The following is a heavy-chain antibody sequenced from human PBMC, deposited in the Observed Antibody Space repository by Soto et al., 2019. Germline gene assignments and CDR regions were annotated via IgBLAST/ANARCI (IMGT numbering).Heavy chain of an antibody. D-gene: IGHD3-10*01. CDR2: IYYSGST. Sequence: ETLSLTCTVSGGSISSSSYYWGWIRQPPGKGLEWIGSIYYSGSTYYNPSLKSRVTISVDTSKNQFSLKLSSVTAADTAVYYCARPTSGYYYGMDVWGQGTTVTVSS. V-gene: IGHV4-39*01. CDR3: ARPTSGYYYGMDV. J-gene: IGHJ6*02. CDR1: GGSISSSSYY.